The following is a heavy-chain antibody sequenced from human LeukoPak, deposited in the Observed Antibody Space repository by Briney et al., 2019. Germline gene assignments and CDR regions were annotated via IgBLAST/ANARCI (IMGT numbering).Heavy chain of an antibody. D-gene: IGHD3-22*01. CDR2: INHSGST. Sequence: PSETLSLTCTVSGGSISSGGYYWSWIRQPPGKGLEWIGEINHSGSTNYNPSLKSRVTISVDTSKNQFSLKLSSVTAADTAVYYCARILSSGYYYDAFDIWGQGTMVTVSS. CDR3: ARILSSGYYYDAFDI. V-gene: IGHV4-39*07. J-gene: IGHJ3*02. CDR1: GGSISSGGYY.